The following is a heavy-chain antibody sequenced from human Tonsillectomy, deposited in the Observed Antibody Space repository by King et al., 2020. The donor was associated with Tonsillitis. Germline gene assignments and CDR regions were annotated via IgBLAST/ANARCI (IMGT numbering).Heavy chain of an antibody. V-gene: IGHV3-30*18. Sequence: VQLVESGGGVVQPGRSLRLSCVASGFTFSSYGMHWVRQTTGEGLEWVAVISYDGSNKYYADSVKGRFTISRDNSKNTLYLQMNSLRAEDTAVYYCAKRQSKGYYSDGSCYSAFDYCGQGTLITVSS. CDR2: ISYDGSNK. CDR3: AKRQSKGYYSDGSCYSAFDY. J-gene: IGHJ4*02. D-gene: IGHD2-15*01. CDR1: GFTFSSYG.